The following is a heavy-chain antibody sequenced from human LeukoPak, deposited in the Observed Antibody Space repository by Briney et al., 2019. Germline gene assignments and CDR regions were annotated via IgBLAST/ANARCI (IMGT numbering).Heavy chain of an antibody. CDR2: IRYDGSNK. V-gene: IGHV3-30*02. CDR1: GFIFSSYG. D-gene: IGHD6-13*01. CDR3: AKDQVYSSSWRDY. J-gene: IGHJ4*02. Sequence: AGGSLRLSCAASGFIFSSYGMHWVRQAPGKGPEWVAFIRYDGSNKYYADSVKGRFTISRDNSKNTLYLQMNSLRAEDTAVYYCAKDQVYSSSWRDYWGQGTLVTVSS.